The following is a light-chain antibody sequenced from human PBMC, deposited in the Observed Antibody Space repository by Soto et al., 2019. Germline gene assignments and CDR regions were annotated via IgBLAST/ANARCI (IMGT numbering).Light chain of an antibody. CDR1: QGISSY. CDR2: AAS. V-gene: IGKV1-9*01. Sequence: DIQLTQSPSFLSASVGDRVTITCRASQGISSYLAWYQQKPGKAPKLLIYAASTLQSGVPSRFSGSGSGTEFTLTISSLQPDDFATYYCQQSYSTPWTFGQGTKVDNK. J-gene: IGKJ1*01. CDR3: QQSYSTPWT.